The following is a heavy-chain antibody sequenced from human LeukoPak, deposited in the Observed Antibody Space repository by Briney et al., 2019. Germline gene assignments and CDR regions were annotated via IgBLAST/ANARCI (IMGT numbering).Heavy chain of an antibody. D-gene: IGHD3-10*01. J-gene: IGHJ5*02. CDR3: AKDPRAGYGSGSYYPTPNWFDP. CDR2: INPSGGRT. V-gene: IGHV1-46*01. Sequence: ASVKVSCKASGYTFTSYYMHWVRQAPGQGLEWMGIINPSGGRTSYAQKFQGRVTMTRDTSTSTVYMELSSLRSEDTAVYYCAKDPRAGYGSGSYYPTPNWFDPWGQGTLVTVSS. CDR1: GYTFTSYY.